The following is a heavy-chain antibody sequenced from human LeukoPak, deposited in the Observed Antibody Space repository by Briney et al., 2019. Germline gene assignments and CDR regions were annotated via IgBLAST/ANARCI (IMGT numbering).Heavy chain of an antibody. V-gene: IGHV4-39*07. D-gene: IGHD5-18*01. CDR3: ALLPRDTAMVRNDY. Sequence: ASETLSLTCTVSGGSISSSSYYWGWIRQPPGKGLEWIGSIYYSGSTYYNPSLKSRVTISVDTSKNQFSLKLSSVTAADTAVYYCALLPRDTAMVRNDYWGQGTLVTVSS. CDR1: GGSISSSSYY. CDR2: IYYSGST. J-gene: IGHJ4*02.